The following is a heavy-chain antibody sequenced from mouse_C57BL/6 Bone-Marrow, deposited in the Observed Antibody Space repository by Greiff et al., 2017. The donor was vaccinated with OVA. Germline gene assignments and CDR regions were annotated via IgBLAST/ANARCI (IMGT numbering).Heavy chain of an antibody. CDR3: ARTTAVAFDYFDY. J-gene: IGHJ2*01. Sequence: QVQLQQPGAELVKPGASVKLSCKASGYTFTSYSMHWVKQSPGQGLEWIGLINPNSGSTNYNEKFKSKATLTVDKSSSTAYMQLRSLTSEDSAVYYCARTTAVAFDYFDYWGQGTTLTVSA. CDR2: INPNSGST. V-gene: IGHV1-64*01. CDR1: GYTFTSYS. D-gene: IGHD1-1*01.